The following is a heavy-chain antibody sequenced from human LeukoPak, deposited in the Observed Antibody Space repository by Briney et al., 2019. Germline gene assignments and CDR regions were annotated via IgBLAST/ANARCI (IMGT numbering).Heavy chain of an antibody. CDR1: GSTFSSYT. J-gene: IGHJ1*01. CDR2: IRSKAYGGTT. D-gene: IGHD2-21*01. Sequence: GGSLRLSCVASGSTFSSYTMSWFRQAPGKGLEWVGFIRSKAYGGTTEYAASVKGRFTISRDDSKSIAYLQMNSLRTEDTAVYYCTNGVSQHWGQGTLVTVSS. V-gene: IGHV3-49*03. CDR3: TNGVSQH.